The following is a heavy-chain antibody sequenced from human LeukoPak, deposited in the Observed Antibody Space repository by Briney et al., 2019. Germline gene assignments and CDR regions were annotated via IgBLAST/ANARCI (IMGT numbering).Heavy chain of an antibody. CDR3: ARDGQDPAYAFDI. CDR1: GFTFSSYW. CDR2: IKQDGSEK. V-gene: IGHV3-7*01. Sequence: PGGSLRLSCAAPGFTFSSYWMSWVRQAPGKGLEWVANIKQDGSEKYYVDSVKGRFTISRDNAKNSLYLQMNSLRAEDTAVYYCARDGQDPAYAFDIWGQGTMVTVSS. J-gene: IGHJ3*02.